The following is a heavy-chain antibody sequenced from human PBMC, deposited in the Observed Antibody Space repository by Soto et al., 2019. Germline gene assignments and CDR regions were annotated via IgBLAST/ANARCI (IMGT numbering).Heavy chain of an antibody. Sequence: PGGSLRLSCAASGFTVSSNYMSWVRQAPGKGLEWVSVIYSGGSTYYADSVKGRFTISRDNSKNTLYLQMNSLRAEDTAVYYCAREGDGYNSNGMDVWGQGTTVTVSS. D-gene: IGHD5-12*01. J-gene: IGHJ6*02. CDR2: IYSGGST. V-gene: IGHV3-53*01. CDR3: AREGDGYNSNGMDV. CDR1: GFTVSSNY.